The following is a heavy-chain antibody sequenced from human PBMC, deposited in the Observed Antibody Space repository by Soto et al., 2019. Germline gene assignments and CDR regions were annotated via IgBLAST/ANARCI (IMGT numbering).Heavy chain of an antibody. CDR2: IYYSGST. CDR1: GGSISSSSYY. J-gene: IGHJ5*02. CDR3: ARWVRGVISNWFDP. D-gene: IGHD3-10*01. Sequence: SETLSLTCTVSGGSISSSSYYWGWIRQPPGKGLEWIGSIYYSGSTYYNPSLKSRVTISVDTSKNQFSLKLSSVTAADTAVYYCARWVRGVISNWFDPWGQGTLVTVSS. V-gene: IGHV4-39*01.